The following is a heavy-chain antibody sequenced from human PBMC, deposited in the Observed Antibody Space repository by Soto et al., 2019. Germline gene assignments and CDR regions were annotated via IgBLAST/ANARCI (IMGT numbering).Heavy chain of an antibody. CDR1: GGTFSSYA. Sequence: QVQLVQSGAEVKKPGSSVKVSCKASGGTFSSYAISWVRQAPGQGLEWMGGIIPIFGTANYAQKFQGRVTITVDESTSTAYMELSSLRSEETAVYYGAGARLYYDSSGYILGYFDFWGQGTMVTVSS. D-gene: IGHD3-22*01. J-gene: IGHJ3*01. CDR2: IIPIFGTA. CDR3: AGARLYYDSSGYILGYFDF. V-gene: IGHV1-69*01.